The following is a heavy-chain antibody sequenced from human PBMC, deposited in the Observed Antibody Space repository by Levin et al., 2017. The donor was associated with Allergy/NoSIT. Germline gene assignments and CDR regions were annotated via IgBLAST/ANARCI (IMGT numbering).Heavy chain of an antibody. CDR1: GYSFTSFW. CDR2: IFPGDSDT. CDR3: ARRDSDGSNSFDY. J-gene: IGHJ4*02. Sequence: GESLKISCQASGYSFTSFWFGWVRQRPGKGLEWMGLIFPGDSDTRVSPSFRGQIIISVDKSTSTAYLQWDSLKASDTATYYCARRDSDGSNSFDYWGQGTLVTVSS. D-gene: IGHD4-23*01. V-gene: IGHV5-51*01.